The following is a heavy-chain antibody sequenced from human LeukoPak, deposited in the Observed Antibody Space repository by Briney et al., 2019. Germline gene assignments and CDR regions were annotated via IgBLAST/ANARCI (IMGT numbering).Heavy chain of an antibody. CDR1: GFTFSNYW. J-gene: IGHJ4*02. CDR3: ARDKVTY. CDR2: INKDGSEK. V-gene: IGHV3-7*01. Sequence: PGGSLRLSCAASGFTFSNYWMSWVRQAPGKGLEWVAHINKDGSEKYYVDSEKGRFTISRDNAKNSLYLQVNSLRVEDTAVYYCARDKVTYWGQGTLVTVSS.